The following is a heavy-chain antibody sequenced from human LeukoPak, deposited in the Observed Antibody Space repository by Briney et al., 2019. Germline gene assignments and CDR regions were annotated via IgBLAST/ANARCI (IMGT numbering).Heavy chain of an antibody. V-gene: IGHV5-51*01. CDR3: ATGGYCTSTSCYSFFDY. D-gene: IGHD2-2*02. J-gene: IGHJ4*02. Sequence: GESLKISCKGSGYSFTTYWIGWVRQMPGKGLEWMGIIYPGDSDTRCSPSFQGQVTISADKSISTAYLQWSSLKASDTAMYYCATGGYCTSTSCYSFFDYWGQGTLVTVSS. CDR1: GYSFTTYW. CDR2: IYPGDSDT.